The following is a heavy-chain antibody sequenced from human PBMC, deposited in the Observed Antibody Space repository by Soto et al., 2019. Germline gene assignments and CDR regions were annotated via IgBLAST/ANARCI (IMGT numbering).Heavy chain of an antibody. J-gene: IGHJ3*02. D-gene: IGHD5-18*01. CDR2: IIPIFGTA. CDR3: ARGKGIGYSYGNDAFDI. CDR1: GGTFSSYA. Sequence: SVKVSCKASGGTFSSYAISWVRQAPGQGLEWMGGIIPIFGTANYAQKFQGRVTITADKSTSTAYMELSSLRSEDTAVYYCARGKGIGYSYGNDAFDIWGQGTMVTVSS. V-gene: IGHV1-69*06.